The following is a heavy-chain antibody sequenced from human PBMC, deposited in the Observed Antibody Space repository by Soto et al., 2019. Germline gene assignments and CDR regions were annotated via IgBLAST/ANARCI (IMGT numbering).Heavy chain of an antibody. CDR2: IGRGGNL. J-gene: IGHJ4*02. V-gene: IGHV3-23*01. Sequence: GGSLRLSCAASGFNVSSYAVSWVRQAPGKALEWVSGIGRGGNLHYTDSVKGRFTISRDKSKNTLDLQMNRLRAEDTAIFYCTKHRDYSSSGPDYWGQGTLVTVSS. CDR3: TKHRDYSSSGPDY. D-gene: IGHD2-2*01. CDR1: GFNVSSYA.